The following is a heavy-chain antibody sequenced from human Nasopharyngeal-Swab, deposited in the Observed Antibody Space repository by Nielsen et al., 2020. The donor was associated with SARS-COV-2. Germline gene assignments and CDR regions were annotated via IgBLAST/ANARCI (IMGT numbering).Heavy chain of an antibody. CDR1: GFTFSRYA. CDR3: AKERVEQGAFDI. CDR2: ISGSGGST. V-gene: IGHV3-23*01. D-gene: IGHD1/OR15-1a*01. Sequence: GESLKISCSASGFTFSRYAMNWVRQAPGKGLEWVSGISGSGGSTYYADSVKGRFTISRDNSKNTLYLQMNSLRAEDTAVYYCAKERVEQGAFDIWGQGTMVTVSS. J-gene: IGHJ3*02.